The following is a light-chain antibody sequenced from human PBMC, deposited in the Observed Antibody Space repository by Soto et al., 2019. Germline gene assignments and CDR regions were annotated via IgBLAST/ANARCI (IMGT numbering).Light chain of an antibody. Sequence: SELTQSPGTLSLTHGERDTLSCRASQSVSSSYLAWYQQKPGQAPRLLIYGASSRATGIPDRFSGSGSGTDFTLTISRLEPGDVAVYYCQQYGSSPPTFGQGTQLDI. J-gene: IGKJ5*01. CDR3: QQYGSSPPT. CDR1: QSVSSSY. V-gene: IGKV3-20*01. CDR2: GAS.